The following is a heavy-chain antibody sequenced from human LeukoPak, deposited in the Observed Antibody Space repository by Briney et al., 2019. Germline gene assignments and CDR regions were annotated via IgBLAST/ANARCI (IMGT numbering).Heavy chain of an antibody. D-gene: IGHD1-26*01. CDR1: AFTFSDYS. CDR2: ISGRSSTI. CDR3: ARDRIKSGSYYFDY. Sequence: QPGGSLRLSCAASAFTFSDYSMNWVRQAPGKGLEWISYISGRSSTIYYADSVKGRFTISRDNAKNSMYLQMNSLRAEVTAVYYCARDRIKSGSYYFDYWGQGTLVTVSS. V-gene: IGHV3-48*01. J-gene: IGHJ4*02.